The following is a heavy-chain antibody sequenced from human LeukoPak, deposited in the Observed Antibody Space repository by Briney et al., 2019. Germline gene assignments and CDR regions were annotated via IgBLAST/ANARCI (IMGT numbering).Heavy chain of an antibody. V-gene: IGHV5-51*01. D-gene: IGHD2-15*01. CDR2: IYPGDSDT. CDR1: GYSFTSYW. Sequence: GESLKISCKGSGYSFTSYWIGWVCQMPGQGLEWIGIIYPGDSDTRYSPSFQGQVTISADKSISTAYLQWSSLKASDTAMYYCARTDIVVVVAATPAFDIWGQGTMVTVSS. CDR3: ARTDIVVVVAATPAFDI. J-gene: IGHJ3*02.